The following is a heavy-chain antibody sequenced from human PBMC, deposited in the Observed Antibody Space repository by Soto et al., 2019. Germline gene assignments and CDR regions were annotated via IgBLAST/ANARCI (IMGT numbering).Heavy chain of an antibody. V-gene: IGHV5-51*01. Sequence: GESLKLSCKGSGYSFTSYWIGWVRQMPGKGLEWMGIIYPGDSDTRYSPSFQGQVTISADKSISTAYLQWSSLQASDTAMYYCARRGYYDSSGYHNYYYGMDVWGQGTTVTVSS. CDR2: IYPGDSDT. CDR3: ARRGYYDSSGYHNYYYGMDV. J-gene: IGHJ6*02. D-gene: IGHD3-22*01. CDR1: GYSFTSYW.